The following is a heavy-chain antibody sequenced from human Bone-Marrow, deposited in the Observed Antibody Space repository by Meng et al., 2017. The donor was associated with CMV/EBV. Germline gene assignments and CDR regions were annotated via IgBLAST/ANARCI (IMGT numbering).Heavy chain of an antibody. CDR1: GFVFSGHA. CDR2: IKYDGSAT. CDR3: AYYSSSGYYFDY. V-gene: IGHV3-30*02. Sequence: GESLKISCAASGFVFSGHAMHWVRQTPAKGLEWLAFIKYDGSATHYVDSVKGRFVISRDNSRNTLYLRMNSLRSEDSGVYYCAYYSSSGYYFDYCGRGTLVTVSS. D-gene: IGHD6-25*01. J-gene: IGHJ4*02.